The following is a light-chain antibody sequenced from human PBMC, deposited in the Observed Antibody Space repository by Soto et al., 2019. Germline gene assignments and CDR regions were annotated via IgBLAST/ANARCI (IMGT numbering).Light chain of an antibody. CDR2: GAS. J-gene: IGKJ1*01. Sequence: ETVMTQSPATLSVSPGERATLSCRASQSVSSDLAWYQQKPGQAPRLLIFGASTRATNIPARFTGSRSGTEFTLPISSLQSEDFALYYCQQYNTWHRTFGHGTKVDIK. V-gene: IGKV3-15*01. CDR1: QSVSSD. CDR3: QQYNTWHRT.